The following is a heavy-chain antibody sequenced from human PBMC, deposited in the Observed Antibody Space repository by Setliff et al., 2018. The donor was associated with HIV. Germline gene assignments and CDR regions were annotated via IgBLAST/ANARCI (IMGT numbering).Heavy chain of an antibody. J-gene: IGHJ4*02. CDR3: ARFPTVVTAPGF. V-gene: IGHV4-61*02. CDR2: IYISGST. Sequence: LSLTCTVSGDSISRGPYYWSWIRQPAGKGLEWIGRIYISGSTNYNPSFESRVTLSIDMSKNQFSLKLSSVTAADTAVYFCARFPTVVTAPGFWGRGTLVTVSS. CDR1: GDSISRGPYY. D-gene: IGHD2-21*02.